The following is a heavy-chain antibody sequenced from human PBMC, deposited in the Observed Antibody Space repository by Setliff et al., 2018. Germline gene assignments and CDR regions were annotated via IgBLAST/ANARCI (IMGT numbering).Heavy chain of an antibody. CDR3: RLWFGELLRDY. CDR2: LDNDGST. V-gene: IGHV3-53*01. D-gene: IGHD3-10*01. Sequence: QPGGSLRLSCAASGVTVSAYDMSWVRQAPGKGLEWVSLLDNDGSTYYSDSVKGRFTISRGTSKNTLYLQMSSLRTEDTAVYYCRLWFGELLRDYWGQGTLVTAPQ. CDR1: GVTVSAYD. J-gene: IGHJ4*02.